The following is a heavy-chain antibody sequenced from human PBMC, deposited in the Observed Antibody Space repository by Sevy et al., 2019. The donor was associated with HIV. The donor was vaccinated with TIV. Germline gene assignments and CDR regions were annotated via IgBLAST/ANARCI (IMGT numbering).Heavy chain of an antibody. D-gene: IGHD3-3*01. V-gene: IGHV4-4*07. Sequence: SETLSLTCTVSGGSISGYYWSWNRQPAGKGLEWIGRIYTSGSTNYNPSLKSRVTMSVDTSKNQFSLNLRSVTAADTAVYYCARTAQFGVVDYWGQGTLVTVSS. CDR1: GGSISGYY. CDR3: ARTAQFGVVDY. J-gene: IGHJ4*02. CDR2: IYTSGST.